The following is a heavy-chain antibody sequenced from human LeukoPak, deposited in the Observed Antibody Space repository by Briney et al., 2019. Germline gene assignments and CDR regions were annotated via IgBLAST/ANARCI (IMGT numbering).Heavy chain of an antibody. J-gene: IGHJ6*03. V-gene: IGHV1-69*05. D-gene: IGHD3-22*01. Sequence: SVKVSCKASGGTFSSYAISWVRQAPGQGLEWMGGIIPIFSKANYAQKFEGRVTITTDESTSTAYMELSCLRSEDTGVYYCARGGVVVISGYYHMDVWGKGTTVTVSS. CDR2: IIPIFSKA. CDR3: ARGGVVVISGYYHMDV. CDR1: GGTFSSYA.